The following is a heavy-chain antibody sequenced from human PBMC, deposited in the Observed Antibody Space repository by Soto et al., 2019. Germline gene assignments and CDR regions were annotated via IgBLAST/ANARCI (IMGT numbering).Heavy chain of an antibody. Sequence: QITLKESGPTLVKPTQTLTLTCTFSGFSLNTNGVAVGWIRQPPRKPLEWRGFIYWNDDKRYSPSVDSRLTLTKDTSKNEVVLTMTNMDPADTATYYCARGKYYYHSSDGKNWLDPWGQGTLVTVSS. CDR3: ARGKYYYHSSDGKNWLDP. CDR2: IYWNDDK. J-gene: IGHJ5*02. CDR1: GFSLNTNGVA. V-gene: IGHV2-5*01. D-gene: IGHD3-22*01.